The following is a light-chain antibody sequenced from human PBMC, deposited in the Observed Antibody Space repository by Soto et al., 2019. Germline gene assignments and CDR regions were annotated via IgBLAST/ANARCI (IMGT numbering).Light chain of an antibody. Sequence: QSVLTQPASVSGSPGQSITISCTGTSSDVGSYNLVSWYQQHPGKAPKLMIYVGSKRPSGVSNRFSGSKSGNTASLTISGLQAEDEADYYCCSYAGSSTDVVFGGGTQLTVL. CDR3: CSYAGSSTDVV. CDR2: VGS. V-gene: IGLV2-23*01. J-gene: IGLJ2*01. CDR1: SSDVGSYNL.